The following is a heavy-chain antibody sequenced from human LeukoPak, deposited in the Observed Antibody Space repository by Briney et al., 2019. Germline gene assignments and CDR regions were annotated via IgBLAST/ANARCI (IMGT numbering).Heavy chain of an antibody. Sequence: SETLSLTCTVSGGSFSSASYWSWIRQPPGKGVEWIAHIYNGVNTNYNPSLKSRVTISVDTSKNQFSLRLNPVTAADTAVYYCARSRAFNSGAFDPWGQGSLVTVSS. CDR1: GGSFSSASY. V-gene: IGHV4-61*01. CDR2: IYNGVNT. D-gene: IGHD1-26*01. J-gene: IGHJ5*02. CDR3: ARSRAFNSGAFDP.